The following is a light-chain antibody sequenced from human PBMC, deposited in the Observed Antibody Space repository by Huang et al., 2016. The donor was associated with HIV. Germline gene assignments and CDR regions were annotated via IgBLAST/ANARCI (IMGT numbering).Light chain of an antibody. V-gene: IGKV2-29*02. Sequence: DIVMIQTPLSLSVTPGQPASISCKSSQSLLHSAGKTYLYWYLQKPGQSPHLLIYEVSSRVAGVPDRFSGSGSGTDFTLKISRVEAEDVGVYYCMQGKHFPRTFGQGTKVEIK. CDR2: EVS. CDR3: MQGKHFPRT. J-gene: IGKJ1*01. CDR1: QSLLHSAGKTY.